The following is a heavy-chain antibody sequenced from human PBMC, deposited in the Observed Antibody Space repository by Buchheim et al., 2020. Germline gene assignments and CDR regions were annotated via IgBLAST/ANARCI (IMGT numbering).Heavy chain of an antibody. Sequence: QVQLVQSGAEVKKPGSSVKVSCKASGGPFSRYAISWVRQAPGQGLEWMGRIIPILGIANYAQKVQGRVKITADKSTSTAYMELSSLRSEDTAVYYCATRGYCSGASCYQDNNWFDPWGQGTL. CDR2: IIPILGIA. J-gene: IGHJ5*02. V-gene: IGHV1-69*04. CDR1: GGPFSRYA. D-gene: IGHD2-15*01. CDR3: ATRGYCSGASCYQDNNWFDP.